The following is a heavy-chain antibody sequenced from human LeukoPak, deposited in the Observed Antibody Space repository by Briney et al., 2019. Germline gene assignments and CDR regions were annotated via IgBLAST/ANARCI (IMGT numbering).Heavy chain of an antibody. J-gene: IGHJ4*02. D-gene: IGHD3-22*01. Sequence: SETLSLTCTVSGGSVSSGSYYWSWIRQPPGKGLEWIGYIYYSGNTNYNPSLKSRVTISVDTSKNQFSLKLSSVTAADTAVYYCARGTHNSGYYSSDYWGQGTLVTVSS. V-gene: IGHV4-61*01. CDR3: ARGTHNSGYYSSDY. CDR1: GGSVSSGSYY. CDR2: IYYSGNT.